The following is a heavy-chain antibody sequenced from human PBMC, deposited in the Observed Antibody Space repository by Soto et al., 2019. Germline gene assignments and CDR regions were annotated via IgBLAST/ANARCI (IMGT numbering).Heavy chain of an antibody. CDR1: GFTFSSYG. V-gene: IGHV3-30*18. CDR2: ISYDGSNK. CDR3: AKGGEPHVAGGDFQH. D-gene: IGHD1-26*01. Sequence: QVQLVESGGGVVQPGRSLRLSCAASGFTFSSYGMHWVRQAPGKGLERVAVISYDGSNKYYADSVKGRFTISRDNSKNTLYLQMNSLRAEDTAVYYCAKGGEPHVAGGDFQHWGQGTLVTVSS. J-gene: IGHJ1*01.